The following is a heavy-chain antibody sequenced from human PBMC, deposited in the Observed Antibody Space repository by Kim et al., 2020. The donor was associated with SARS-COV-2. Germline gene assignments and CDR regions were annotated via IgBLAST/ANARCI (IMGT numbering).Heavy chain of an antibody. V-gene: IGHV4-39*01. CDR3: ARPPYYDILTGYFRDY. J-gene: IGHJ4*02. D-gene: IGHD3-9*01. CDR1: GGSISSSSYY. CDR2: IYYSGST. Sequence: SETLSLTCTVSGGSISSSSYYWGWIRQPPGKGLEWIGSIYYSGSTYYNPSLKSRVTISVDTSKNQFSLKLSSVTAADTAVYYCARPPYYDILTGYFRDYWGQXXXVT.